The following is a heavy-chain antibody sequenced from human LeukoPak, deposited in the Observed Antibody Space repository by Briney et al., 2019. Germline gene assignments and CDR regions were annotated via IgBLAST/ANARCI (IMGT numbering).Heavy chain of an antibody. CDR1: GFTFSSYG. D-gene: IGHD2-2*01. V-gene: IGHV3-30*02. Sequence: QAGGSLRLSCAASGFTFSSYGMHWVRQAPGKGLEWVAFIRYDGSNKYYADSVKGRFTISRDNSKNTLYLQMNSLRAEDTAVYYCAKGPYCSSTSCYPAHFDYWGQGTLVTVSS. CDR3: AKGPYCSSTSCYPAHFDY. J-gene: IGHJ4*02. CDR2: IRYDGSNK.